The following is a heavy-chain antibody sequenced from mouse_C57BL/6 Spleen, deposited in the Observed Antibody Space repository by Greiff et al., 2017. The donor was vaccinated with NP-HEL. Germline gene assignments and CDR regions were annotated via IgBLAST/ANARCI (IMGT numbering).Heavy chain of an antibody. CDR3: AKLDYYGSSGFAY. Sequence: VMLVESGPGLVQPSQSLSITCTVSGFSLTSYGVHWVRQSPGKGLEWLGVIWSGGSTDYNAAFMSRLSITKDNSKSQVFFKMNSLQADDTAIYYCAKLDYYGSSGFAYWGQGTLVTVSA. CDR2: IWSGGST. J-gene: IGHJ3*01. CDR1: GFSLTSYG. V-gene: IGHV2-5*01. D-gene: IGHD1-1*01.